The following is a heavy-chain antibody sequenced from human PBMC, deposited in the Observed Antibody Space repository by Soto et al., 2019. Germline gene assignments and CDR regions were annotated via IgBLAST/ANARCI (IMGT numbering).Heavy chain of an antibody. CDR1: GFTFSDYY. Sequence: GGSLRLSCAASGFTFSDYYMSWIRQAPGKGLEWVSYISSSGSTIYYADSVKGRFTISRDNAKNSLYLQMNSLRAEDTAVYYCATNPLSYSSGWYYWGQGTLVTVSS. CDR2: ISSSGSTI. V-gene: IGHV3-11*01. J-gene: IGHJ4*02. D-gene: IGHD6-19*01. CDR3: ATNPLSYSSGWYY.